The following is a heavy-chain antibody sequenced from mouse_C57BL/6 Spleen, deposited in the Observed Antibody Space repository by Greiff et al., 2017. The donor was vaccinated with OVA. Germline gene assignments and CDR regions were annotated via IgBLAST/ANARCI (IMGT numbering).Heavy chain of an antibody. J-gene: IGHJ2*01. CDR1: GYTFTSYW. CDR3: ARERGNYVDYFDY. CDR2: IDPSDSET. V-gene: IGHV1-52*01. D-gene: IGHD2-1*01. Sequence: QQSCKASGYTFTSYWMHWVKQRPIQGLEWIGNIDPSDSETHYNQKFKDKATLTVDKSSSTAYMQLSSLTSEDSAVYYCARERGNYVDYFDYWGQGTTLTVSS.